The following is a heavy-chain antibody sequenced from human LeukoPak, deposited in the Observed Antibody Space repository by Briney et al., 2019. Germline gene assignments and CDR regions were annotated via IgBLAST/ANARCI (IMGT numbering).Heavy chain of an antibody. D-gene: IGHD3-16*01. CDR2: ISAYNGNT. CDR1: GYTFTRYG. J-gene: IGHJ3*02. CDR3: ARDLARGSEGGAFDI. V-gene: IGHV1-18*01. Sequence: ASVKVSCKASGYTFTRYGISWVRQAPGQGLEWMGWISAYNGNTNYAQKLQGRVTMTTDTSTSTAYMELRSLRSDDTAVYYCARDLARGSEGGAFDIWGQGTMVTVSS.